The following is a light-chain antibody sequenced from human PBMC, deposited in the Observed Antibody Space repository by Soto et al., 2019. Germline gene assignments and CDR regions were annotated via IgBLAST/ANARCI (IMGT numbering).Light chain of an antibody. J-gene: IGKJ1*01. CDR2: DAS. CDR3: QQRSNWPPL. CDR1: QSVSSY. Sequence: EIVLTQSPGTLSLSPGERATLSCRASQSVSSYLAWYQQKPGQAPRLLIYDASNRATGIPARFSGSGSGTDFTLTISSLEPEDFAVYYCQQRSNWPPLFGQGNKVEIK. V-gene: IGKV3-11*01.